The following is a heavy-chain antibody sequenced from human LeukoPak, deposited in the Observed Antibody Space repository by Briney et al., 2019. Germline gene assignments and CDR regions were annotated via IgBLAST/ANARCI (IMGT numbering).Heavy chain of an antibody. Sequence: PGGSLRLSCAASGFTVSSNYMSWVRQAPGKGLEWVSVIYSGGSTYYADSVKGRFTISRDNSKNTLYLQMNSLRAEDTAVYYCTRQYDSSGYYYGYWGQGTLVTVSS. D-gene: IGHD3-22*01. J-gene: IGHJ4*02. V-gene: IGHV3-53*01. CDR2: IYSGGST. CDR3: TRQYDSSGYYYGY. CDR1: GFTVSSNY.